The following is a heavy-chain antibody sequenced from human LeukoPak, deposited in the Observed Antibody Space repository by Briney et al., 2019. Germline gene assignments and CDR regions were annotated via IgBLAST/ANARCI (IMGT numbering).Heavy chain of an antibody. CDR2: ISAYNGNT. J-gene: IGHJ6*03. V-gene: IGHV1-18*04. CDR1: GYTFTRYY. D-gene: IGHD6-13*01. CDR3: ATARIAAALKDYMDV. Sequence: GSSVKVSCKASGYTFTRYYMHWVRQAPGQGLEWMGWISAYNGNTNYAQKLQGRVTMTTDTSTSTAYMELSSLRSEDTAVYYCATARIAAALKDYMDVWGKGTTVTISS.